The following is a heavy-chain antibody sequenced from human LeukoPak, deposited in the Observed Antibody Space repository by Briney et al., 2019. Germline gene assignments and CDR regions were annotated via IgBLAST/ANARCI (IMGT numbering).Heavy chain of an antibody. CDR2: VSASGDYT. Sequence: GGSLRLSCAGPGFSFSNYDMGWVRQAPGKGLEWVAVVSASGDYTEYADSVKGRFIISRDTSQNTLILEMNSLRAEDTAVYYCAQKPVTIKYPFDNWGLGTLVTVSS. CDR1: GFSFSNYD. D-gene: IGHD5-24*01. V-gene: IGHV3-23*01. CDR3: AQKPVTIKYPFDN. J-gene: IGHJ4*02.